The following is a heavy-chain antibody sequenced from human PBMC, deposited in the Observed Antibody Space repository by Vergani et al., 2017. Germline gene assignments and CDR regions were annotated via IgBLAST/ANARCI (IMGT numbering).Heavy chain of an antibody. D-gene: IGHD2-8*01. V-gene: IGHV3-33*01. J-gene: IGHJ6*03. CDR2: IWYDGSKE. CDR3: ARSGYCAHGVCYMTYYYYMDV. CDR1: GFTLSSHA. Sequence: QVQLEESGGGVVQPGWSLRLSCAGSGFTLSSHAMHWVRQAPGKGLEWVAFIWYDGSKEYYADSVKGRFTISRDNSKNTLYLQMNNLRAADTAVYYCARSGYCAHGVCYMTYYYYMDVWGKGTAVTVSS.